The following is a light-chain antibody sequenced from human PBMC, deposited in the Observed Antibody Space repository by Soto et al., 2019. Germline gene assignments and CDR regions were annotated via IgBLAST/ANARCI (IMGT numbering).Light chain of an antibody. CDR3: SSYTSSSTRV. V-gene: IGLV2-14*01. CDR1: SSDVGGYNY. CDR2: EVS. J-gene: IGLJ3*02. Sequence: QSALTQPASVSGSPGQSITISCTGTSSDVGGYNYVSWYQQHPGKAPKLMIYEVSNWPSGVSNRFSGSKSGNTASLTISGLQAEDEADYYCSSYTSSSTRVFGGGTKL.